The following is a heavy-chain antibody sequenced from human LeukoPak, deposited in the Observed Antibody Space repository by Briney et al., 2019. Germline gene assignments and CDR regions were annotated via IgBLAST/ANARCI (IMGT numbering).Heavy chain of an antibody. D-gene: IGHD5-24*01. V-gene: IGHV3-30*03. Sequence: GRSLRLSCAASGFTFSAYGMHWVRQAPGKGLEWVAIVSYDGSNKYYADSVKGRFTISRDNSKNTLYLQMNSLRSEDTAVYYCAPGGDGYNPAYIQHWGQGTPLTVSS. CDR2: VSYDGSNK. CDR1: GFTFSAYG. J-gene: IGHJ1*01. CDR3: APGGDGYNPAYIQH.